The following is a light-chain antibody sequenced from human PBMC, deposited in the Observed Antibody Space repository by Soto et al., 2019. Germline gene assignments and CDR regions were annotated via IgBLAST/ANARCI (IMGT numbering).Light chain of an antibody. CDR2: EVS. CDR1: SSDIGGYNY. Sequence: VLTQPASVSGSPGQSITISCAGTSSDIGGYNYVSWYQQHPGKAPKVMIYEVSNRPSGVSNRFSGSKSGNTASLTISGLQAEDEADYYCSSYTSSSTLYVFGSGTRSPS. CDR3: SSYTSSSTLYV. J-gene: IGLJ1*01. V-gene: IGLV2-14*01.